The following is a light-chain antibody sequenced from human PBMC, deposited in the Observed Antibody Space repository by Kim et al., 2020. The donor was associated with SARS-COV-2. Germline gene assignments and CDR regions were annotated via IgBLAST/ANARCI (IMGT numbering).Light chain of an antibody. V-gene: IGKV4-1*01. CDR3: QQYYSTPQT. Sequence: DIVMTKSPDSLAVSLGERATINCKSSQSVLYSSNNKNYLAWYQQKPGQQPPKLLIYWASTRESGVPDRFSGSGSGTDFTLTISSLQAEDVAVYYCQQYYSTPQTFGQGTKVDIK. J-gene: IGKJ1*01. CDR2: WAS. CDR1: QSVLYSSNNKNY.